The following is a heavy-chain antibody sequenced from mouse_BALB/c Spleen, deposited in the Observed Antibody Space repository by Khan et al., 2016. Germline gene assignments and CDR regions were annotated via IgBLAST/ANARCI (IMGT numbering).Heavy chain of an antibody. Sequence: QVQLQQSGAELVRPGVSVKISCKGSGYTFTDYAMPWVKQSHAKSLEWIGVISTYYGDTSYNQKFEGKATMTVDKSSSTAYMELASLTSEDSAISYCAREGYNDDYAMDYWGQGTSVTVSS. V-gene: IGHV1S137*01. CDR1: GYTFTDYA. D-gene: IGHD1-3*01. J-gene: IGHJ4*01. CDR3: AREGYNDDYAMDY. CDR2: ISTYYGDT.